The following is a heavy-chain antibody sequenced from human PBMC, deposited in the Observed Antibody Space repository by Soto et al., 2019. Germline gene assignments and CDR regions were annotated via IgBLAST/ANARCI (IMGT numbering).Heavy chain of an antibody. J-gene: IGHJ3*02. CDR3: ARDRVPYLAFDI. CDR1: GVTFSSYE. V-gene: IGHV3-48*03. CDR2: ISSSGSTI. Sequence: GGSLRLSCAASGVTFSSYEMNWVRQAPGKGLEWVSYISSSGSTIYYADSVKGRFTISRDNAKNSLYLQMNSLRAEDTAVYYCARDRVPYLAFDIWGQGTMVTVSS.